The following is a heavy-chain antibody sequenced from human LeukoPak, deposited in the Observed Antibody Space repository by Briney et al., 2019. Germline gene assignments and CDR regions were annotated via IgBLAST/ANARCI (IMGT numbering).Heavy chain of an antibody. V-gene: IGHV1-2*02. J-gene: IGHJ3*02. D-gene: IGHD6-19*01. CDR2: INPNSGGT. CDR3: ARVLAVAGQGAFDI. Sequence: GASVKVSCKASGGTFSSYAINWVRQATGQGLEWMGWINPNSGGTNYAQKFQGRVTMTRDTSISTAYMELSRLRSDDTAVYYCARVLAVAGQGAFDIWGQGTMVTVSS. CDR1: GGTFSSYA.